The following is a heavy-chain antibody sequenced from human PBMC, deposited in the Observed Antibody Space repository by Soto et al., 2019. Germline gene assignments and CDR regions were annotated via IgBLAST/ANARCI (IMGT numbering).Heavy chain of an antibody. V-gene: IGHV4-59*08. CDR3: ARRYGGTFGY. J-gene: IGHJ4*02. CDR2: IYYSGST. CDR1: GGSISSYY. Sequence: QVQLQESGPGLVKPSETLSLTCTVSGGSISSYYWSWIRQPPGKGLEWIGYIYYSGSTNYNPSLKSRVTISVDTSKNQFSLKLSSVTAADTAVYYCARRYGGTFGYWGQGTLVTVSS. D-gene: IGHD2-15*01.